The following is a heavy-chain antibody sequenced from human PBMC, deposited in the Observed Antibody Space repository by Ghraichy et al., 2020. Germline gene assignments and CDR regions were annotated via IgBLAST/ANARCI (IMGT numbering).Heavy chain of an antibody. D-gene: IGHD5-24*01. CDR1: GGTFSDYQ. CDR3: ARVTIRDGMDV. V-gene: IGHV4-34*01. J-gene: IGHJ6*02. CDR2: INHSGST. Sequence: GSLSLTCAVYGGTFSDYQWTWIRQPPGEGLEWIGDINHSGSTNYNVSLKSRVIISLDTSKNQFSLKLRSVTAADTAVYYCARVTIRDGMDVWGQGSTVTVSS.